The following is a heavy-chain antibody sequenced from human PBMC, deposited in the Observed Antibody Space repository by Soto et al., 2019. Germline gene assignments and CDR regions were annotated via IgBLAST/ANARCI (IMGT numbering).Heavy chain of an antibody. J-gene: IGHJ6*02. CDR3: ARSTQNEYYDFWSGYSRYYYGMDV. CDR2: IIPIFGTA. CDR1: GGTFSSYA. Sequence: SVKVSCKASGGTFSSYAISWVRQAPGQGLEWMGGIIPIFGTANYAQKFQGRVTITADESTSTAYMELSSLRSEDTAVYYCARSTQNEYYDFWSGYSRYYYGMDVWGQWTTVTVSS. D-gene: IGHD3-3*01. V-gene: IGHV1-69*13.